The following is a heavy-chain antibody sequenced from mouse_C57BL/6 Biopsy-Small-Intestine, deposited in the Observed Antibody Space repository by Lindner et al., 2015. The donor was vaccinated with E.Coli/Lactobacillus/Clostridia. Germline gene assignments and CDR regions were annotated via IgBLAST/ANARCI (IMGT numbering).Heavy chain of an antibody. CDR3: ARDGADGYYPYWYFDV. V-gene: IGHV3-1*01. CDR2: ISYSGST. Sequence: VQLQESGPGMVKPSQPLSLTCTVTGYSITSGYDWHWIRHFPGNKLEWMGYISYSGSTNYNPSLKSRISITLDTSENHFFLKLNSVTTEDTATYYCARDGADGYYPYWYFDVWGTGTTVTVSS. CDR1: GYSITSGYD. D-gene: IGHD2-3*01. J-gene: IGHJ1*03.